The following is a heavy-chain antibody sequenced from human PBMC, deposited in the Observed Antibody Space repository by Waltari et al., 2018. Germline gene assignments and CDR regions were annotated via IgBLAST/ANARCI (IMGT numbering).Heavy chain of an antibody. Sequence: QVQLVQSGAEVKKPGASVKVSCKASGYTFTSYAMHWVRQAPGQRLEWMGWINAGNGNTKYSQKFQGRVTITRDTSASTAYMELSSLRSEDTAVYYCARDQAVAAAGTGTLYYYYGMDVWGQGTTVTVSS. D-gene: IGHD6-13*01. CDR3: ARDQAVAAAGTGTLYYYYGMDV. V-gene: IGHV1-3*01. J-gene: IGHJ6*02. CDR1: GYTFTSYA. CDR2: INAGNGNT.